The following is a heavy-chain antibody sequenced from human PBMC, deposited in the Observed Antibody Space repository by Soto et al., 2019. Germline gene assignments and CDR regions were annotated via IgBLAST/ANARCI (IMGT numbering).Heavy chain of an antibody. CDR2: IKGDGSEK. D-gene: IGHD2-2*01. CDR3: ARDLGRTAAGYYYYYAMDV. J-gene: IGHJ6*02. Sequence: GGALGLSCAASGFTFRNYWMNWVRQVPGKGLEWVANIKGDGSEKYFVDSVKGRFTISRDNAKNSLYLQMNSLRAEDTATYYCARDLGRTAAGYYYYYAMDVWGQGTTVPVSS. CDR1: GFTFRNYW. V-gene: IGHV3-7*01.